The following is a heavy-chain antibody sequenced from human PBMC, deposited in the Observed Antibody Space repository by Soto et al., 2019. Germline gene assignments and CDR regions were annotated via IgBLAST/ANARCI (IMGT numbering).Heavy chain of an antibody. Sequence: ASVKVSCKASGYTFTSYYMHWVRQAPGQGLEWMGIINPSGGSTSYAQKFQGRVTMTRDTSTSTVYMELSSLRSEDTAVYYCARGPLTYYDFWSGYDNWFDPWGQGTLVTVSS. CDR2: INPSGGST. D-gene: IGHD3-3*01. CDR3: ARGPLTYYDFWSGYDNWFDP. J-gene: IGHJ5*02. CDR1: GYTFTSYY. V-gene: IGHV1-46*01.